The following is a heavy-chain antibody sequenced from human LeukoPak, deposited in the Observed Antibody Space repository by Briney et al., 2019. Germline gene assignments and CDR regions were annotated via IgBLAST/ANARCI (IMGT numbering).Heavy chain of an antibody. J-gene: IGHJ4*02. V-gene: IGHV1-8*01. Sequence: ASAKVSCKTSGYTFSSYEINWVRQATGRGLEWVGWMNPKTGKTAYARNLQGRVTITRDTSISTAYMDLSGLRSEDTAVYYCARIRPVTTGLKGYYFDYWGQGTLVTVSS. CDR1: GYTFSSYE. D-gene: IGHD1-1*01. CDR2: MNPKTGKT. CDR3: ARIRPVTTGLKGYYFDY.